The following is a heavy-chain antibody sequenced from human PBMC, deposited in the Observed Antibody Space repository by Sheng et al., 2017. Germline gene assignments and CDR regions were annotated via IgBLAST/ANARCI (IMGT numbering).Heavy chain of an antibody. V-gene: IGHV3-74*01. CDR1: DSASVVSG. J-gene: IGHJ3*01. CDR3: ARAQMLPDDIFDS. D-gene: IGHD3-22*01. CDR2: LMKVGVTP. Sequence: EVQLVESGGGLVQPGGPXDSPVQPLDSASVVSGCTGSANPQERDWRGSHVLMKVGVTPTYADSVRGRFTSPRDNAKNILYLEMTNVRVDDTAVYYCARAQMLPDDIFDSWGHGTMVSVSS.